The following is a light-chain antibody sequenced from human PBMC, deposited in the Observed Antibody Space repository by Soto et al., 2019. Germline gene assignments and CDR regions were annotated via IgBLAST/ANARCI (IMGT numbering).Light chain of an antibody. CDR2: DAS. J-gene: IGKJ1*01. CDR1: QSISSW. CDR3: QQYETFSGT. Sequence: GERCTNACRASQSISSWLAWYQQKPGEAPKLLIYDASALPRGVPSRFSGIGSGTKFTLAIASLQPDDFATYFSQQYETFSGTFGPGTKVDIK. V-gene: IGKV1-5*01.